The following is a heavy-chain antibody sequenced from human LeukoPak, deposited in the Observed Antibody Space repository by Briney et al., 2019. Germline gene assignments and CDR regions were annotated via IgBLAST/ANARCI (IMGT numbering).Heavy chain of an antibody. CDR1: GGSISSYY. D-gene: IGHD3-9*01. V-gene: IGHV4-59*01. CDR3: ARQGGHYDILTGYYSYFDY. J-gene: IGHJ4*02. Sequence: SETLSLTCTVSGGSISSYYWSWIRQPPGKGLEWIGYIYYSGSTNYNPSLKSRVTISVDTSMNQFSLKLSSVTAADTAVYYCARQGGHYDILTGYYSYFDYWGQGTLVTVSS. CDR2: IYYSGST.